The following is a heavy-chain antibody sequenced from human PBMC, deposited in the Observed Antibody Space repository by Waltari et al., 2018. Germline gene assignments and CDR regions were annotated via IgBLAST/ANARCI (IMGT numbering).Heavy chain of an antibody. CDR3: AGGPGTYWSGLLDY. J-gene: IGHJ4*02. Sequence: EVQLVESGGNLVKAGGSLRLSCEVCGFTFSNVWLGGVRQDPGKGLEWVGRIKSKIYGGTTDYAAPVSGRFRISRDDSKNMFYLEMDSLKTEDTAVYFCAGGPGTYWSGLLDYWGPGTLVTVSS. V-gene: IGHV3-15*01. CDR1: GFTFSNVW. D-gene: IGHD3-3*01. CDR2: IKSKIYGGTT.